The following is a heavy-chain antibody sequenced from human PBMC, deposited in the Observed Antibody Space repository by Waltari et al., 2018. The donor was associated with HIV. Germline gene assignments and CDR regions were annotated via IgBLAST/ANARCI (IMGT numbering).Heavy chain of an antibody. CDR2: ISAYNGNT. CDR1: GYILSNFG. CDR3: ARVGDSSGWPYYYYGMDV. D-gene: IGHD6-19*01. J-gene: IGHJ6*02. Sequence: QIYLVQSGAEVRKPGASRKVSCTASGYILSNFGINWVRQAPGQGLEWMGWISAYNGNTNYAQKFQGRVTLTTDTATSTAYMELRSLKFDDTAMYYCARVGDSSGWPYYYYGMDVWGQGTTVTVSS. V-gene: IGHV1-18*01.